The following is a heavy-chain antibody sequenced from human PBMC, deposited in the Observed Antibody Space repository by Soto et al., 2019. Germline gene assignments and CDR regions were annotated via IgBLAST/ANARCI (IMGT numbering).Heavy chain of an antibody. CDR2: IYSSGST. D-gene: IGHD2-21*01. CDR3: ARSTGRY. CDR1: GGSISSDDHY. Sequence: QVQLQESGPGLVKPSQSLSLTCTVSGGSISSDDHYWSWIRQPPGKGLEWIAYIYSSGSTYYNPSLKSRVAISIDTSKNQFSLKLRSVTAADTAVYYCARSTGRYWGQGTLVTVSS. V-gene: IGHV4-30-4*01. J-gene: IGHJ4*02.